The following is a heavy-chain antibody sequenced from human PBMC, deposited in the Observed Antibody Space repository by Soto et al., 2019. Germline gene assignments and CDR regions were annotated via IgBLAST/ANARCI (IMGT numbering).Heavy chain of an antibody. CDR2: ISGSGGST. J-gene: IGHJ6*02. Sequence: GGSLRLSCAASGFTFSSYAMSWVRQAPGKGLEWVSAISGSGGSTYYADSVKGRFTISRDNSKNTLYLQMNSLRAEDTAVYYCAKDLGEGPYCSGGSCYLVYYYGMDVWGQGTTVTVSS. D-gene: IGHD2-15*01. CDR3: AKDLGEGPYCSGGSCYLVYYYGMDV. CDR1: GFTFSSYA. V-gene: IGHV3-23*01.